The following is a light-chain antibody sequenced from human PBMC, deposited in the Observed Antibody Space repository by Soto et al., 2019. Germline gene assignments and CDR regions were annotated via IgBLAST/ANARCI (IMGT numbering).Light chain of an antibody. CDR1: QTVVNL. CDR3: QHYDVYPST. J-gene: IGKJ2*01. Sequence: DIQMTQSPSTLSASVGDRVTITCRASQTVVNLAWYQQKPGKVPKLLIFQASTLETGVPSRFSGSGAGTEFTLSISSLQPDDFATYYCQHYDVYPSTFGLGTKLEIK. CDR2: QAS. V-gene: IGKV1-5*01.